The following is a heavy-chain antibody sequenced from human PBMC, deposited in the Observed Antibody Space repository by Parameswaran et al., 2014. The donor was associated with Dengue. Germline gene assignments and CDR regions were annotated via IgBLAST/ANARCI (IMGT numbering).Heavy chain of an antibody. Sequence: VRQAPGKGLEWVSSISSSSSYIYYADSVKGRFTISRDNAKNSLYLQMNSLRAEDTAVYYCARGPQENYLAPYGMDVWGQGDHGHRLL. CDR3: ARGPQENYLAPYGMDV. V-gene: IGHV3-21*01. CDR2: ISSSSSYI. D-gene: IGHD1-7*01. J-gene: IGHJ6*02.